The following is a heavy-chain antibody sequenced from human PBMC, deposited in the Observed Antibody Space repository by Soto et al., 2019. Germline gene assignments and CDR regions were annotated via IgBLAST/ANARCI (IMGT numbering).Heavy chain of an antibody. CDR2: IYHSGRT. J-gene: IGHJ5*02. V-gene: IGHV4-4*02. D-gene: IGHD2-15*01. CDR1: GGSIRSGYW. CDR3: ARNLVPATPPAWFDP. Sequence: QVHLQESGPGLVKPSGTLSLTCAVSGGSIRSGYWWSWVRQPPGKGLEWIGEIYHSGRTNYNPSLKSRVTISVDKSKNHFSLKVTSVTAADTAVYFCARNLVPATPPAWFDPWGQGTLVTVSS.